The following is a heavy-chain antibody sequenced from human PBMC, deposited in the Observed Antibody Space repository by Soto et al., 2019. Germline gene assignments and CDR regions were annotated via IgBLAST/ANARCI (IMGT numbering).Heavy chain of an antibody. CDR2: INHSGST. V-gene: IGHV4-34*01. CDR3: ARGRGYYDSSGYYFLY. D-gene: IGHD3-22*01. Sequence: PSETLSLTCAVYGGSFSGYYWSWIRQPPGKGLEWIGEINHSGSTIYNPSLKSRVTISVDTSKNQFSLKLSSVTAADTAVYYCARGRGYYDSSGYYFLYWGQGTLVTVSS. CDR1: GGSFSGYY. J-gene: IGHJ1*01.